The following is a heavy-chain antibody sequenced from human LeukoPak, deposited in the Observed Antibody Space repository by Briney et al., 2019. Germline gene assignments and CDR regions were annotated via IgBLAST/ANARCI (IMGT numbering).Heavy chain of an antibody. Sequence: PSETLSLTCTVSGGSISSYDWSWIRQPPGKGLECIGYIYYSGSTNYNPSLKSRVTISVDTSKNQFSLNLNSVTAADTAVYFCARFTSASQRYFDHWGQGTLVTVAS. D-gene: IGHD2-2*01. CDR1: GGSISSYD. CDR2: IYYSGST. J-gene: IGHJ4*02. CDR3: ARFTSASQRYFDH. V-gene: IGHV4-59*01.